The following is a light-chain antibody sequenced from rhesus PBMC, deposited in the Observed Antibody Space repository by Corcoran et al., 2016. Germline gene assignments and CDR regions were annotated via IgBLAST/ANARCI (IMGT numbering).Light chain of an antibody. CDR2: WAS. CDR3: QQYSSRPYT. Sequence: DIQMTQSPSSLSTSVGDTVTITCRANQDIDNSLAWYQQKPGKAPKLLLYWASLLQSGVPSRFSGGGYGTDFTFTITALQSEDFATYYCQQYSSRPYTFGQGTKVEIK. J-gene: IGKJ2*01. V-gene: IGKV1-22*01. CDR1: QDIDNS.